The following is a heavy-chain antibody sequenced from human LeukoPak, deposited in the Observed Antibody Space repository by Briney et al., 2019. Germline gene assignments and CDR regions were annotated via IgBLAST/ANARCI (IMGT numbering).Heavy chain of an antibody. J-gene: IGHJ3*02. Sequence: SETLSLTCAVYGGSFSGYYWSWIRQPPGKGLEWIGEINHSGSTNYNPSLKSRVTISVDTSKNQFSLKLSSVTAADTAVYYCARVGSIDAFDIWGQGTMVTVSS. D-gene: IGHD4-11*01. CDR3: ARVGSIDAFDI. V-gene: IGHV4-34*01. CDR1: GGSFSGYY. CDR2: INHSGST.